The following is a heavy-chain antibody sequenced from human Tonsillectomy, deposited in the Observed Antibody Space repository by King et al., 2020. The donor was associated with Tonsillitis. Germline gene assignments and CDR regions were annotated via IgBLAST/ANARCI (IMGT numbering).Heavy chain of an antibody. J-gene: IGHJ2*01. CDR2: ISYDGSNK. Sequence: VQLVESGGGVVQPGRSLRLSCAASGFTFSNYGMHWVRQAPGKGLEWVAVISYDGSNKYYADSVKGRFTISRDNSKNTLYLQMNSLRPEDTAVYYCARDPTTNWYSDLWGRDNLVTVSS. CDR3: ARDPTTNWYSDL. V-gene: IGHV3-33*05. D-gene: IGHD1-1*01. CDR1: GFTFSNYG.